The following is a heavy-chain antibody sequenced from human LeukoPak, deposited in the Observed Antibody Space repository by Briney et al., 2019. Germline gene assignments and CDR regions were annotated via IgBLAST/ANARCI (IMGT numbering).Heavy chain of an antibody. J-gene: IGHJ5*02. V-gene: IGHV4-39*01. CDR3: ARHVKAAAGKGYGNWFDP. D-gene: IGHD6-13*01. CDR1: GGSISTYY. CDR2: FYYSGTT. Sequence: SETLSLTCTVSGGSISTYYWGWIRQPPGKGLEWIGSFYYSGTTYYNPSLKSRVTISVDTSKNQFSLKLSSVTAADTAVYYCARHVKAAAGKGYGNWFDPWGQGTLVTVSS.